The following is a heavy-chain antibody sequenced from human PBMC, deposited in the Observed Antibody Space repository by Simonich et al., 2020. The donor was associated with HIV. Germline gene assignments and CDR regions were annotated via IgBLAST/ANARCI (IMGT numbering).Heavy chain of an antibody. CDR2: IIPIFGTT. CDR3: ARGGGEQQLVSWFDP. Sequence: QVQLVQSGAEVKKPGSSVKVSCKASGGTFSSHVISGVRQAPGQGLEWMGGIIPIFGTTHNAQKFQGIVTITADESTSPADMELSSLRSEDTAVYYCARGGGEQQLVSWFDPWGQGTLVTVSS. CDR1: GGTFSSHV. D-gene: IGHD6-13*01. J-gene: IGHJ5*02. V-gene: IGHV1-69*13.